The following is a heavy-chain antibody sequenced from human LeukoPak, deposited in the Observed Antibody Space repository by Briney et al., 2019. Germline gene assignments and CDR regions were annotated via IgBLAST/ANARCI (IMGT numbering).Heavy chain of an antibody. CDR2: ISGSGGTT. Sequence: GGSLRLSCAASGFTFSNYAMTWVRQAPGKGLEWVSAISGSGGTTYYADSVRGRFTISRDNSKNTLSLQMNSLRAEDTAVYYCAKGLINDWSALEYWGQGTLVTVSS. J-gene: IGHJ4*02. V-gene: IGHV3-23*01. CDR1: GFTFSNYA. CDR3: AKGLINDWSALEY. D-gene: IGHD3-9*01.